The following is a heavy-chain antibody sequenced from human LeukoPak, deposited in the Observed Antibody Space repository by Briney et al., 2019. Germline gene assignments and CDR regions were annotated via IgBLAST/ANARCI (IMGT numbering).Heavy chain of an antibody. Sequence: GGSLRLSCAASGFTFSSYGMHWVRQAPGKGLEWVAVIWYDGSNKYYADSVKGRFTISRDNSKNTLYLQMNSLRAEDTAVYYCARGGGHTAFDYWGQGTLVTVSS. J-gene: IGHJ4*02. CDR1: GFTFSSYG. V-gene: IGHV3-33*01. D-gene: IGHD5-12*01. CDR2: IWYDGSNK. CDR3: ARGGGHTAFDY.